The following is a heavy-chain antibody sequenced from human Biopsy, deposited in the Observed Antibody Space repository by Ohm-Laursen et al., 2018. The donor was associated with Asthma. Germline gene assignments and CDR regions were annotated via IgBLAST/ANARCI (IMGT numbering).Heavy chain of an antibody. V-gene: IGHV4-31*03. CDR1: GDSITSGGCC. J-gene: IGHJ4*02. D-gene: IGHD3-22*01. Sequence: TLSLTCTVSGDSITSGGCCWTWIRQHPGKGLEWIGYIIHSGTSYFNPSLKSRVSFSRDTSKNQFSLRLSSVTAADTAMYYCARIPRRSGSYFVDYWGQGTLVTVSS. CDR2: IIHSGTS. CDR3: ARIPRRSGSYFVDY.